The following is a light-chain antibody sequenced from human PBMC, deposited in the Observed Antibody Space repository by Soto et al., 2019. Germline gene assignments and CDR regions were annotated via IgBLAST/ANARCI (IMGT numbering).Light chain of an antibody. J-gene: IGLJ7*01. V-gene: IGLV2-14*01. Sequence: QSVLTPRAFVSRSAGQSFAICCTVTSGDVCGYDYVSWYQQHPDKAPKLMIYEVTKRPSWVSTRFSGSKSGNTASLTISGLQPEDEADYYCSSHTSGSTRVFGSGTQLTVL. CDR3: SSHTSGSTRV. CDR1: SGDVCGYDY. CDR2: EVT.